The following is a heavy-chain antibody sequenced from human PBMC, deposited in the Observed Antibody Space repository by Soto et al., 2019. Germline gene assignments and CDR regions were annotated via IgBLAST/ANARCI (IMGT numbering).Heavy chain of an antibody. CDR2: INHSGNS. CDR1: GESFSENY. D-gene: IGHD3-10*01. J-gene: IGHJ4*02. V-gene: IGHV4-34*01. CDR3: ARGRREFGY. Sequence: QVQVQQWGAGLLQPSDTLSLTCAVSGESFSENYWNWIRQSPGKGLEWIGEINHSGNSNYNPSFKRRVTISVDTSNNQFSLRLSSVTAADTAVYYCARGRREFGYWGQGTLVTVSS.